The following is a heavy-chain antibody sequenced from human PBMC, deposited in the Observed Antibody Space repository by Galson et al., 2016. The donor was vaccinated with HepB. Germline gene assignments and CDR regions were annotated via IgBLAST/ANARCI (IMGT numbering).Heavy chain of an antibody. CDR1: GGSISNSNYY. Sequence: SETLSLTCTVSGGSISNSNYYWGWIRQPPGKGLEWIGSIYYSGSTYYNPSLNSRVTISVDTSKNQFSLKLNSVTAADTAVYYCAADARAMTVKWWGQGTLVTVSS. CDR3: AADARAMTVKW. CDR2: IYYSGST. D-gene: IGHD2-21*02. J-gene: IGHJ4*02. V-gene: IGHV4-39*07.